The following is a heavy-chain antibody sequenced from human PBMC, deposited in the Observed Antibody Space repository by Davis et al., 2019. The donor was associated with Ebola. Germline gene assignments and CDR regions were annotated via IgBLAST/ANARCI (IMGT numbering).Heavy chain of an antibody. J-gene: IGHJ4*02. V-gene: IGHV1-69*13. Sequence: SVKVSCKASGGTFSSYTISWVRQAPGQGLEWMGGIIPISGTANYAQKFQDRVAMTADESTSTAYMELSSLRSGDTAVYYCARSTLQWNREFYFDYWGQGTLVTVSS. CDR1: GGTFSSYT. CDR2: IIPISGTA. CDR3: ARSTLQWNREFYFDY. D-gene: IGHD1-1*01.